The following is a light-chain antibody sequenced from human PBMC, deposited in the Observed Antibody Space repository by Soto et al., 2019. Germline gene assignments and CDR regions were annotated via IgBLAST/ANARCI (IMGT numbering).Light chain of an antibody. CDR3: GSYARSSTLV. J-gene: IGLJ2*01. V-gene: IGLV2-23*02. Sequence: QSALTQPASVSGSPGQSITISCTGTSSDVGSYNLVSWYQQHPGKAPKLMIYEVSERPSGVSNRFSASKSGNAASLTISGLQAEDEADYYCGSYARSSTLVFGGGTKLTVL. CDR1: SSDVGSYNL. CDR2: EVS.